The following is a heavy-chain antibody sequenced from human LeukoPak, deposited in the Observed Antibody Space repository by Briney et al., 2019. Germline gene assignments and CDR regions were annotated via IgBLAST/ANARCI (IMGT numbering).Heavy chain of an antibody. D-gene: IGHD3-10*01. J-gene: IGHJ6*04. CDR2: ISAYNGNT. CDR1: GYTFTSYG. Sequence: ASVKVSCKASGYTFTSYGVSWVRQDPGQGLEWMGWISAYNGNTNYAQKLQGRVTMTTDTSTSTAYMELRSLRSDDTAVYYCARAPPLLWFGELNYYYYYGMDVWGKGTTVTVSS. CDR3: ARAPPLLWFGELNYYYYYGMDV. V-gene: IGHV1-18*04.